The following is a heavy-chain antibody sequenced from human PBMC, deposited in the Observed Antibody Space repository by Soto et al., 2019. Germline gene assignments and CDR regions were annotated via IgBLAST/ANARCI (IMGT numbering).Heavy chain of an antibody. V-gene: IGHV5-51*01. CDR2: IYPRDSDT. CDR3: ARQHSCDSRVWYT. Sequence: GESLKISCKVSGDSFTGFWIGWVRQMPGKGLEWLGSIYPRDSDTRYIPSFQGQVTISADKSLSTAYLQWNSLQASDTAIYYCARQHSCDSRVWYTWGQGTLGTVAS. CDR1: GDSFTGFW. J-gene: IGHJ4*02. D-gene: IGHD3-22*01.